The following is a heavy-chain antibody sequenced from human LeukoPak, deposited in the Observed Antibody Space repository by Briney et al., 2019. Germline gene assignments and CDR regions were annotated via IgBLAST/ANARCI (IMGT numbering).Heavy chain of an antibody. D-gene: IGHD3-22*01. CDR2: ISSSGSTI. J-gene: IGHJ4*02. CDR1: GFTFSSYE. V-gene: IGHV3-48*03. Sequence: GGSLRLSCAASGFTFSSYEMNWVRQAPGKGLEWVSYISSSGSTIYYADPVKGRFTISRDNAKNSLYLQMNSLRAEDTAVYYCARSGFYYDSSGYYKGGFDYWGQGTLVTVSS. CDR3: ARSGFYYDSSGYYKGGFDY.